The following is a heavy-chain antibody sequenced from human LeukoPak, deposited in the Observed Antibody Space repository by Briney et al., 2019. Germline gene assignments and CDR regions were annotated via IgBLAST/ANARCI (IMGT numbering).Heavy chain of an antibody. CDR1: GGTFSSYA. CDR2: IIPIFGTA. Sequence: GASVKVSCKASGGTFSSYAISWVRQAPGQGLEWMGGIIPIFGTANYAQKFQGRVTITTDESTSTAYMELSSLRSEDTAVYYCAGRAPGWFGESVGYYYYMDVWGKGTTVTVSS. V-gene: IGHV1-69*05. CDR3: AGRAPGWFGESVGYYYYMDV. D-gene: IGHD3-10*01. J-gene: IGHJ6*03.